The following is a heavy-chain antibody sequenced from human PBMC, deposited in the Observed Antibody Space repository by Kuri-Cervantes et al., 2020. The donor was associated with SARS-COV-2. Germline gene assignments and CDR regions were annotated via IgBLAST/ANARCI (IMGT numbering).Heavy chain of an antibody. D-gene: IGHD2-2*02. V-gene: IGHV4-61*02. J-gene: IGHJ6*03. CDR3: ARVPRHICSSTSCYILGRGNYYYMDV. CDR1: GGSISSGSFY. CDR2: IYTSGST. Sequence: LRLSCTVSGGSISSGSFYWSWIRQPAGKGLEWIGRIYTSGSTNYNPSLKSRVTISVDTSKNQFSLKLSSVTAADTAVYYCARVPRHICSSTSCYILGRGNYYYMDVWGKGTTVTVSS.